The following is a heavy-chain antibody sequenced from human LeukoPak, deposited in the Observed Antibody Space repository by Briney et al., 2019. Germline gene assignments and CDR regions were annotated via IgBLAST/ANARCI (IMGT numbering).Heavy chain of an antibody. CDR2: INHSGST. CDR3: ASGDYGDYVGY. V-gene: IGHV4-34*01. CDR1: GGSFSGYY. Sequence: SETLSLTCAVYGGSFSGYYWSWIRQPPGKGLEWIGEINHSGSTNYNPSLKSRVTISVDTSKNQFFLKLSSVTAADTAVYYCASGDYGDYVGYWGQGTLVTVSS. J-gene: IGHJ4*02. D-gene: IGHD4-17*01.